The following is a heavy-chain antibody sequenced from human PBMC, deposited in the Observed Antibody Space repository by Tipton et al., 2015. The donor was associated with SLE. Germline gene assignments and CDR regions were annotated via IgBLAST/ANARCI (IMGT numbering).Heavy chain of an antibody. CDR2: INHSGST. Sequence: TLSLTCTVSGGSISSHYWSWIRQPPGKGLEWIGEINHSGSTNYNPSLKSRVAISVDTSKNQFSLKLSSVTAADTAVYYRARSRAAAYFDYWGQGTLVTVSS. CDR3: ARSRAAAYFDY. J-gene: IGHJ4*02. CDR1: GGSISSHY. D-gene: IGHD6-13*01. V-gene: IGHV4-34*01.